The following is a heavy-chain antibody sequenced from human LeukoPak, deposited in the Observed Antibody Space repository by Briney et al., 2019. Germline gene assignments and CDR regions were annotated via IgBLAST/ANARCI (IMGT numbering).Heavy chain of an antibody. Sequence: SETLSLTCTVSDGSISSSSYYWGWIRQPPGKGLEWIGSIYYSGSTYYNPSLKSRVTISVDTSKNQFSLKLSSVTAADTAVYYCARPSLGAAAGLFDYWGQGTLVTVSS. J-gene: IGHJ4*02. CDR1: DGSISSSSYY. V-gene: IGHV4-39*01. D-gene: IGHD6-13*01. CDR3: ARPSLGAAAGLFDY. CDR2: IYYSGST.